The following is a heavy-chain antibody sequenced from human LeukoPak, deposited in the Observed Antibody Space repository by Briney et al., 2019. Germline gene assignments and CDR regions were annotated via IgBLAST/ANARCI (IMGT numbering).Heavy chain of an antibody. V-gene: IGHV1-69*04. CDR3: ARASEGGITGTLGPYAFDI. Sequence: SVKVSCKASGGTFSSYAISWVRQAPGQGLEWMRRIIPILGIANYAQKFQGRVTITADKSTSTAYMELSSLRSEDTAVYYCARASEGGITGTLGPYAFDIWGQGTMVTVSS. CDR1: GGTFSSYA. J-gene: IGHJ3*02. CDR2: IIPILGIA. D-gene: IGHD1-20*01.